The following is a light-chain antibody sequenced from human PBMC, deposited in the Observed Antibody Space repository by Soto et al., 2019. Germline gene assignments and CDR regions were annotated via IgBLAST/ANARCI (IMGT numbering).Light chain of an antibody. CDR1: RSISSSF. CDR3: KQYTDWPIT. J-gene: IGKJ5*01. Sequence: FTPSPSILSLSPGERASPSFRGSRSISSSFLAWYQQKPGQAPRLLIYGAYSRATGIPDRFSGTGSETDFTLTITSLQSDDFAVYFCKQYTDWPITFGQGTRLEIK. V-gene: IGKV3-20*01. CDR2: GAY.